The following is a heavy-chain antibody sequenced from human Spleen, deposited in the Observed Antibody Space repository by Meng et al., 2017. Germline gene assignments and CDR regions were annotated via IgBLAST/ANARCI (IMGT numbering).Heavy chain of an antibody. V-gene: IGHV1-18*01. CDR3: AQVGQAGPF. CDR1: DYTSASYG. Sequence: QAQLLQSGAEVKKPGASVWVSCKASDYTSASYGISWFRQAPGQGLEWMGWFVSNADTYPAQKFQGRVTMTRDTHTSTAYMELRGLGSEDAAVYYCAQVGQAGPFWGQGTLVTVSS. CDR2: FVSNADT. J-gene: IGHJ4*02.